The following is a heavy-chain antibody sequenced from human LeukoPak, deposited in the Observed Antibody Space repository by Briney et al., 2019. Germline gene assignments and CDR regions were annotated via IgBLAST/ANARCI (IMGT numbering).Heavy chain of an antibody. V-gene: IGHV3-21*05. CDR1: GFTFSSYG. CDR3: ARDHVGARGSTSIAARGRARDDAFDI. CDR2: ISSSSSYI. Sequence: PGGSLRLSCAASGFTFSSYGMHWVRQAPGKGLEWVSYISSSSSYIYYADSVKGRFTISRDNAKNSLYLQMNSLRAEDTAVYYCARDHVGARGSTSIAARGRARDDAFDIWGQGTMVTVSS. J-gene: IGHJ3*02. D-gene: IGHD6-6*01.